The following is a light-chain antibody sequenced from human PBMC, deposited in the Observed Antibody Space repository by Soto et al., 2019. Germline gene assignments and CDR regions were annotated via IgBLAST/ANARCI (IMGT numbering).Light chain of an antibody. Sequence: DIQMTQSPSSVSASVGDRVTNTCRASQDISSWLAWYQQKPGKAPKLLIYAASSLQSGVPSTFSGSGSGTDFTLTISSLQPEEFATYYCQQANSFPLTFGGGTKVEIK. CDR3: QQANSFPLT. J-gene: IGKJ4*01. V-gene: IGKV1-12*01. CDR2: AAS. CDR1: QDISSW.